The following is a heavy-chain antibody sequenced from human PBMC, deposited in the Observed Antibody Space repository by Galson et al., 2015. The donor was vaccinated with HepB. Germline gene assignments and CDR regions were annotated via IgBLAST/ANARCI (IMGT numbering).Heavy chain of an antibody. CDR1: GGTFSSYA. D-gene: IGHD2-2*01. J-gene: IGHJ4*02. CDR2: IIPTLDLT. V-gene: IGHV1-69*04. Sequence: SVKVSCKASGGTFSSYAINWVRQAPGQGPEWVGRIIPTLDLTNYAQSFQGRVTITADKSTSTAYMELSSLRSEDTAVYYCARDQRFCSSTDCYNFDSWGLGTLVTVSS. CDR3: ARDQRFCSSTDCYNFDS.